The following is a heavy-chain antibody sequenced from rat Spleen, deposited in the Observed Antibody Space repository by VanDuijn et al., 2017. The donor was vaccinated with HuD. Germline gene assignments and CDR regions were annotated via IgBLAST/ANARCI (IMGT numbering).Heavy chain of an antibody. CDR1: GFTFSNYG. J-gene: IGHJ3*01. CDR3: ARQDYGGYWFAY. Sequence: EVQLVESGGGLVQPGRSLKFSCAASGFTFSNYGMHWIRQAPKKGLEWVATISYDGSSTYYRDSVKGRFTISRDNAKSTLYLQMDSLRSEDTATYYCARQDYGGYWFAYWGQGTLVTVSS. CDR2: ISYDGSST. D-gene: IGHD1-11*01. V-gene: IGHV5-7*01.